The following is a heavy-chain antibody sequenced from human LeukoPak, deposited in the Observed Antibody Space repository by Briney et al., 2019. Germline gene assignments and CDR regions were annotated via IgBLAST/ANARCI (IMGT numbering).Heavy chain of an antibody. CDR3: ARDRAPTVAIYYGMDV. CDR2: INPNSGGT. Sequence: ASVKVSCKASGGTFSSCAISWVRQAPGQGLEWMGWINPNSGGTNYAQKFQGWVTMTRDTSISTAYMELSRLRSDDTAVYYCARDRAPTVAIYYGMDVWGQGTTVTVSS. CDR1: GGTFSSCA. D-gene: IGHD4-23*01. J-gene: IGHJ6*02. V-gene: IGHV1-2*04.